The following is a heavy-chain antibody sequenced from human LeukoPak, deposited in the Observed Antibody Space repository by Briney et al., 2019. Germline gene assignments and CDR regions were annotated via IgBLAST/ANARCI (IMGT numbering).Heavy chain of an antibody. D-gene: IGHD5-24*01. CDR1: GGSISKYY. CDR2: IYYSGST. J-gene: IGHJ4*02. Sequence: KSSETLSLTCTVFGGSISKYYWSWIRQPPGKGLEWIGHIYYSGSTYHNPSLKSRVTISVDTSKNQFSLKLSSVTAADTAVYYCARDRDHYYFDCWGQGTLVTVSS. V-gene: IGHV4-59*06. CDR3: ARDRDHYYFDC.